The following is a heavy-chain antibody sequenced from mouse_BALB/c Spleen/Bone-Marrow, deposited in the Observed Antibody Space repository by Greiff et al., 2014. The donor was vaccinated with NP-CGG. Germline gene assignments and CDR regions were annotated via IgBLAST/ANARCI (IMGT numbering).Heavy chain of an antibody. V-gene: IGHV1-14*01. D-gene: IGHD1-1*01. Sequence: VQLQQSGPELVRPGASVKMSCKASGYTFTDYVIHWVKQKPGQGLEWIGYIIPFNDGTKYNEKFKGKATLTSDKSSTTTYMELSSLTSEGSAVYFCARWDYGTRFYFDYWGQGTTLTVSS. J-gene: IGHJ2*01. CDR3: ARWDYGTRFYFDY. CDR1: GYTFTDYV. CDR2: IIPFNDGT.